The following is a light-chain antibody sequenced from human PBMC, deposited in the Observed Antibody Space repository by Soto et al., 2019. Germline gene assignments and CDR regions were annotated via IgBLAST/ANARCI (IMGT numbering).Light chain of an antibody. J-gene: IGKJ1*01. CDR3: LKDYNYPRT. CDR1: QGIRND. Sequence: AIQITPSPFSLSASVGARVTITCRASQGIRNDLGWYQQKPGKAPKLLIYAASSLQSGVKSRFSGSGSGTDFTLTIRSMQPEDFATYYCLKDYNYPRTFGKGNQGDIK. V-gene: IGKV1-6*01. CDR2: AAS.